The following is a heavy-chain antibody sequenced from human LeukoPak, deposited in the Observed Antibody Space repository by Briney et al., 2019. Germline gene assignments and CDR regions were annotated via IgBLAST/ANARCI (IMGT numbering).Heavy chain of an antibody. CDR1: GRTFSSYA. CDR2: IIPIFGTA. J-gene: IGHJ4*02. CDR3: TRAVAGQSFDY. Sequence: ASVKVSCKASGRTFSSYAISWVRQAPGQGLEWMGGIIPIFGTANYAQKFQGRVTITADESTSTAYMELSSLRSEDTAVYYCTRAVAGQSFDYWGQGTLVTVSS. V-gene: IGHV1-69*13.